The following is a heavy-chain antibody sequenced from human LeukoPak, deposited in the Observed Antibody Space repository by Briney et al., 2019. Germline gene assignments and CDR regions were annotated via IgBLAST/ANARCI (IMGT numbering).Heavy chain of an antibody. Sequence: ASVKVSCKASGYTFTSYDINWVRQATGQGLEWMGWMNPNSGNTGYAQKFQGRVTITRNTSISTAYMELSSLRSEDTAVYYCARGVGLWFGDDYWGQGTLVTVSS. J-gene: IGHJ4*02. CDR3: ARGVGLWFGDDY. D-gene: IGHD3-10*01. CDR2: MNPNSGNT. V-gene: IGHV1-8*03. CDR1: GYTFTSYD.